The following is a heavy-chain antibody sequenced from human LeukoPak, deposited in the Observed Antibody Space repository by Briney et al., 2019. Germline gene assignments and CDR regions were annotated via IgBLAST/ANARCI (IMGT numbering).Heavy chain of an antibody. Sequence: PSETLSLTCTVSGGSISTYYWSWIRQPPGKGLEWIGYIYYSVSANYNPSLKSRVTISVDTSKNQFSLKLSSVTAADTAVYYCARRAANHDYYYYYYYMDVWGKGTTVTVSS. CDR1: GGSISTYY. D-gene: IGHD2-15*01. J-gene: IGHJ6*03. CDR2: IYYSVSA. CDR3: ARRAANHDYYYYYYYMDV. V-gene: IGHV4-59*01.